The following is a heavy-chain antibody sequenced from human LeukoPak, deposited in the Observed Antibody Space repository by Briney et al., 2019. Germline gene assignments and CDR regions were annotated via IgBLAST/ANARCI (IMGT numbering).Heavy chain of an antibody. Sequence: GGSLRLSCAASGFTFSSYAMHWVRQAPGKGLEWVAVISYDGSNKYYADSVKGRFTISRDNSKNTLYLQVNSLRAEDTAVYYCASSVGATTSLDYWGQGTLVTVSS. CDR1: GFTFSSYA. D-gene: IGHD1-26*01. V-gene: IGHV3-30*04. CDR3: ASSVGATTSLDY. J-gene: IGHJ4*02. CDR2: ISYDGSNK.